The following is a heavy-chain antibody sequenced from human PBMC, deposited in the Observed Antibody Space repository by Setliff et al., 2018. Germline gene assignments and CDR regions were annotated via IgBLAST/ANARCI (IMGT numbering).Heavy chain of an antibody. CDR2: TRLDGNSK. CDR1: GFTFNMYG. CDR3: VRAPRSLPRPLDY. J-gene: IGHJ4*02. D-gene: IGHD1-1*01. V-gene: IGHV3-30*02. Sequence: GGSLRLSCAASGFTFNMYGMHWVRQAPGKGLEWVAFTRLDGNSKYYADSVKGRFTISRDNSKNTLYLQMSSLRAEDSAIYYCVRAPRSLPRPLDYWGQGTLVTVSS.